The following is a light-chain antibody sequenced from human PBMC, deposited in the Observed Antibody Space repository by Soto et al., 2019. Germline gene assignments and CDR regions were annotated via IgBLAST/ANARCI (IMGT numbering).Light chain of an antibody. V-gene: IGKV1-33*01. J-gene: IGKJ4*01. CDR2: DAS. CDR3: QQYDNLPLT. CDR1: QDINKH. Sequence: DIQMTQSPSSLSASVGDRVTITCQASQDINKHLHWYQQKPGKAPNLLIYDASNLETGVPVRFSGSGSGTNFTLTISSXQPEDIATYYCQQYDNLPLTFGGGTKVDIK.